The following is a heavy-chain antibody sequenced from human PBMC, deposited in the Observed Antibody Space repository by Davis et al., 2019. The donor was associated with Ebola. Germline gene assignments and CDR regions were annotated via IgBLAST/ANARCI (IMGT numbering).Heavy chain of an antibody. D-gene: IGHD2-8*01. V-gene: IGHV3-48*02. CDR2: SSTTISTT. CDR1: GFSFSNYG. CDR3: ARGGCGNGVCTRDFDY. J-gene: IGHJ4*02. Sequence: PGGSLRLSCAASGFSFSNYGMNWVRQAPGKGLEWVSYSSTTISTTYYADSVKGRFTMSRDNGKNSVYLQMSSLRDEETAVYYCARGGCGNGVCTRDFDYWGQGTLVIVSS.